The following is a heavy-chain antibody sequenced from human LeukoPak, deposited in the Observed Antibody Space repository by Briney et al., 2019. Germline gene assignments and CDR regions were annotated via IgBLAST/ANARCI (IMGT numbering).Heavy chain of an antibody. V-gene: IGHV1-46*01. D-gene: IGHD1-14*01. CDR1: GYTFTSYC. J-gene: IGHJ4*02. Sequence: ASVKVSCKASGYTFTSYCMHWVRQAPGQGLEWMGIINPSGGSTSYAQKFQGRVTMTRDTSTSTVYMELSSLRSEDTAVYYCAREPTHTRGMDVWGQGTLVTVSS. CDR3: AREPTHTRGMDV. CDR2: INPSGGST.